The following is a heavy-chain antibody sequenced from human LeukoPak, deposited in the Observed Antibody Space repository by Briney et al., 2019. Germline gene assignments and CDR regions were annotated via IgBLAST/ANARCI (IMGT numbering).Heavy chain of an antibody. J-gene: IGHJ5*02. D-gene: IGHD3-3*01. CDR3: ARVDSPPPYYDFWSGRNNWFDP. V-gene: IGHV1-8*01. CDR2: MNPNSGNT. Sequence: ASVKVSCKASGYTFTSYDINWVRQATGQGLEWMGWMNPNSGNTDYAQKFQGRVTMTRNTSISTAYMELSSLRSEDTAVYYWARVDSPPPYYDFWSGRNNWFDPWGQGTLVTVSS. CDR1: GYTFTSYD.